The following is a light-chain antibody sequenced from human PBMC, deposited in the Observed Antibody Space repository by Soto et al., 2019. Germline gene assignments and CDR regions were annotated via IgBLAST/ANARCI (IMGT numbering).Light chain of an antibody. CDR2: GAS. CDR1: QSVSSSY. Sequence: EIVLTQSPGTLSLSPGERATLSCRASQSVSSSYLACYQQRPGQSPRLLIYGASSSAAGIPDRFGGSGSGTDFTPTISTLETEDFPMYYGHHYGSSPLTFGGGTKVEIK. J-gene: IGKJ4*01. V-gene: IGKV3-20*01. CDR3: HHYGSSPLT.